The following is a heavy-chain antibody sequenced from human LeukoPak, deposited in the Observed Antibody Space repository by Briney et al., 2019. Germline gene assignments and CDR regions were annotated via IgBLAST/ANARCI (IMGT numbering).Heavy chain of an antibody. CDR3: ARLGRSTENWFDP. CDR2: IDNSGRT. J-gene: IGHJ5*02. V-gene: IGHV4-59*01. CDR1: GGSISGYY. Sequence: SETLSLTCTVSGGSISGYYWSWIRQPPGRGLEWIGYIDNSGRTNYNPSLKSRVTIAVDTSKNQFSLKLSSVTAADTAVYYCARLGRSTENWFDPWGQGTLVTVSP. D-gene: IGHD5/OR15-5a*01.